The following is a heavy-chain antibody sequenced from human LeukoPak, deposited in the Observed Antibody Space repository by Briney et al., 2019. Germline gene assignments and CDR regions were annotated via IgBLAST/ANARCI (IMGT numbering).Heavy chain of an antibody. CDR1: GFTFSSFW. Sequence: GGSLRLSCAASGFTFSSFWMSWVRQAPGKGREGVANIKQDGSEKYYVDSVKGRFTISRDNAKNSLYLQMNSLRAEDTAVYYCARDVPYSGCDVVWGQGTLVTVSS. V-gene: IGHV3-7*01. D-gene: IGHD5-12*01. CDR3: ARDVPYSGCDVV. CDR2: IKQDGSEK. J-gene: IGHJ4*02.